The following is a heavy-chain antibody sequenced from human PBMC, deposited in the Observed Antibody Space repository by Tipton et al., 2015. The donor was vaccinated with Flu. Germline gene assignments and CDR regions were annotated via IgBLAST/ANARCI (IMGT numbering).Heavy chain of an antibody. D-gene: IGHD6-19*01. CDR2: INHSGST. V-gene: IGHV4-34*01. CDR1: GGSFSGYY. Sequence: TLSLTCAVYGGSFSGYYWSWIRQPPGKGLEWIGEINHSGSTNYNPSLKSRVTISVDTSKNQFSLKLSSVTAADTAVYYCARGLPRAGRRLGGFDYWGQGTLVTVSS. J-gene: IGHJ4*02. CDR3: ARGLPRAGRRLGGFDY.